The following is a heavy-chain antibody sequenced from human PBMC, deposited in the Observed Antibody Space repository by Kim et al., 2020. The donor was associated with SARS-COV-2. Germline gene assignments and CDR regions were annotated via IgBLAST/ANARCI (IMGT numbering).Heavy chain of an antibody. V-gene: IGHV7-4-1*02. D-gene: IGHD6-19*01. J-gene: IGHJ4*02. CDR3: ARDSGWDADS. Sequence: GNPTYAQGFTGRFVFSLDTSVSTAYLQISSLKAEDTAMYYCARDSGWDADSWGQGTLVTVSS. CDR2: GNP.